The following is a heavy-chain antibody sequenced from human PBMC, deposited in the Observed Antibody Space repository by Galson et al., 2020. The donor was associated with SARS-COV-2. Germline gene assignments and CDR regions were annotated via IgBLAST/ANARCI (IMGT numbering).Heavy chain of an antibody. D-gene: IGHD5-12*01. CDR2: IWYDGSNK. CDR3: ARECSGYDSGWFDP. V-gene: IGHV3-33*01. Sequence: GESLKISCAASGFTFSSYGMHWVRQAPGKGLEWVAVIWYDGSNKYYADSVKGRFTISRDNSKNTLYLQMNSLRAEDTAVYYCARECSGYDSGWFDPWGQGTLVTVSS. CDR1: GFTFSSYG. J-gene: IGHJ5*02.